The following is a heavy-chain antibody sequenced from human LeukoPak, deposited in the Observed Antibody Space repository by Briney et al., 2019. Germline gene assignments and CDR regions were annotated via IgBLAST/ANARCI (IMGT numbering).Heavy chain of an antibody. Sequence: GGSLRLSCAASGFTFSSYGMHWVRQAPGKGLEWVAVISYDGSNKYYADSVKGRFTISRDNSKDTLYLQMNSLRAEDTAVYYCAKDFLRSYYYYGMDVWGQGTTVTVSS. CDR3: AKDFLRSYYYYGMDV. V-gene: IGHV3-30*18. J-gene: IGHJ6*02. CDR1: GFTFSSYG. CDR2: ISYDGSNK.